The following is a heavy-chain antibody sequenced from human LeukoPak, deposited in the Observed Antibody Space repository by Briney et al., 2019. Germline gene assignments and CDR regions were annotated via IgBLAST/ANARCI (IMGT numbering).Heavy chain of an antibody. V-gene: IGHV3-23*01. Sequence: GGSLRLSCAASGFTFSSYAMSWVRQAPGKGLEWVSAISGSGGSTYYADSVKGRFTISRDNSKNTLCLQMNSLRAEDTAVYYCAKIFFGYSRGNYFDYWGQGTLVTVSS. CDR3: AKIFFGYSRGNYFDY. J-gene: IGHJ4*02. CDR1: GFTFSSYA. D-gene: IGHD6-13*01. CDR2: ISGSGGST.